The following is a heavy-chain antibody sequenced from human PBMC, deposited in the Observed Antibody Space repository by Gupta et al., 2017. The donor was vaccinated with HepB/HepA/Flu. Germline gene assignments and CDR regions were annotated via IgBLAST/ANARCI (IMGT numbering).Heavy chain of an antibody. Sequence: EVQMVESGGGLVQPGGSLRLSCAASGFTFSYYWMSWVRQAPGKGLEWVANINQDVSVQYYVDSVKGRFIISRDNAKNSLYLQMNSLRAEDTAVYYCARIGRSDWPMEYWGQGTLVTVSS. CDR2: INQDVSVQ. J-gene: IGHJ4*02. V-gene: IGHV3-7*01. D-gene: IGHD2-21*02. CDR1: GFTFSYYW. CDR3: ARIGRSDWPMEY.